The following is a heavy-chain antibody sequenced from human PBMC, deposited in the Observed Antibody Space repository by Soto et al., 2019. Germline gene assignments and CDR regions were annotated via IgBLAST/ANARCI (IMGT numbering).Heavy chain of an antibody. D-gene: IGHD3-3*01. V-gene: IGHV3-23*01. CDR1: GFSLTSHA. CDR2: ISRSGDST. Sequence: ESGGDLVQPGGSLRLSCEASGFSLTSHAMSWVRQAPGMGLEWVSAISRSGDSTYYGASVKGRFIVSRDNSKNIVYLQMKKLRVEDTAVYYCSRDTPRHDFWSGYSDSWGQGTLDAVSS. CDR3: SRDTPRHDFWSGYSDS. J-gene: IGHJ4*02.